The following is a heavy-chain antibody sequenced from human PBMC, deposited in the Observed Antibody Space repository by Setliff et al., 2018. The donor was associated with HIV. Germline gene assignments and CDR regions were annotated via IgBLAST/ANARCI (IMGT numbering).Heavy chain of an antibody. V-gene: IGHV1-3*04. Sequence: AASVKVSCKASGYNFTSYAMHWVRQAPGQRLEWMGWINTGIGNTKYSQRFQGRVTITRDTSASTAYMELSSLRSEDTAVYYCARGATITYYFDYWGQGTLVTVSS. CDR1: GYNFTSYA. J-gene: IGHJ4*02. CDR3: ARGATITYYFDY. CDR2: INTGIGNT. D-gene: IGHD5-12*01.